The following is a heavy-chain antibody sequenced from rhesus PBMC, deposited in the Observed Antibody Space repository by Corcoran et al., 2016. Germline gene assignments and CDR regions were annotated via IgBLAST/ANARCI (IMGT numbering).Heavy chain of an antibody. CDR1: GYSISSGYG. Sequence: QVQLQESGPGLVKPSETLSLTCAVSGYSISSGYGWSWIRQPPGKGLEWIGYISGSSGSNYYNPSLKTRVPISTDTSKNQFSLKLSSVTAADTAVYYCARDQGGYSYGYFDCWGQGVLVTVSS. D-gene: IGHD5-36*01. CDR3: ARDQGGYSYGYFDC. J-gene: IGHJ4*01. V-gene: IGHV4-127*01. CDR2: ISGSSGSN.